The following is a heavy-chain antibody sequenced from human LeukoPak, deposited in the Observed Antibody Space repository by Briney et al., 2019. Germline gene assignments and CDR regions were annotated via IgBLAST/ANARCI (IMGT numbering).Heavy chain of an antibody. J-gene: IGHJ5*02. Sequence: GGSLRLSCAASGFTFSSYSMNWVRQAPGKGLEWVSSISSSSSYIYYADSVKGRFTISRDNAKNSLYLQMNSLRAEDTAVYYCAITYSPTDWFDPWGQGTLVTVSS. CDR3: AITYSPTDWFDP. CDR1: GFTFSSYS. V-gene: IGHV3-21*01. D-gene: IGHD2/OR15-2a*01. CDR2: ISSSSSYI.